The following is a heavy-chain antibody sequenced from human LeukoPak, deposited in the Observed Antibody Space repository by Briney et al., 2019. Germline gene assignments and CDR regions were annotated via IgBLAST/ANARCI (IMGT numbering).Heavy chain of an antibody. CDR1: GGSISNGDYY. J-gene: IGHJ6*04. CDR2: IYYSGST. CDR3: ARKGYCSGGSCQLLIHV. V-gene: IGHV4-39*01. Sequence: SETLSLTCTVSGGSISNGDYYWGWIRQPPGKGLEWIGSIYYSGSTYYNPSLKSRVTISVDTSKNQFSLKLSSVTAADTAVYYCARKGYCSGGSCQLLIHVWGKGTTVTISS. D-gene: IGHD2-15*01.